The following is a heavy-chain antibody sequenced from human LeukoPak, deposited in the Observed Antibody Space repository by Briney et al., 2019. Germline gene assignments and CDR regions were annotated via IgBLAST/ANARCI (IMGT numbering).Heavy chain of an antibody. CDR3: ASRYCSGGSCYSDAFDI. CDR2: IYPGDSDT. D-gene: IGHD2-15*01. Sequence: GESLKISCKGSGYSFTSYWSGWVRQMPGKGLEWMGIIYPGDSDTRYSPSFQGQVTISADKSISTAYLQWSSLKASDTAMYYCASRYCSGGSCYSDAFDIWGQGTMVTVSS. V-gene: IGHV5-51*01. CDR1: GYSFTSYW. J-gene: IGHJ3*02.